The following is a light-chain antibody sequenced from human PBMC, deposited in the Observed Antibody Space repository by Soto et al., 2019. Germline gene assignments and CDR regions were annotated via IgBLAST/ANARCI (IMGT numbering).Light chain of an antibody. CDR3: GTWDDSAYASLV. V-gene: IGLV1-51*02. J-gene: IGLJ3*02. Sequence: QSVLTQPPSVYAAPGQKVTISCSGSHSNIGNNYVCWYQQLPGTAPRLLIFENDKRLSGVPDRFSGSKSATSATLDITGLQTGDEADYFCGTWDDSAYASLVFGGGTKLTVL. CDR1: HSNIGNNY. CDR2: END.